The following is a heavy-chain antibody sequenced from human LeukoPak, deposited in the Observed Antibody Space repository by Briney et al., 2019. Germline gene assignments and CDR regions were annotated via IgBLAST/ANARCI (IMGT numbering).Heavy chain of an antibody. J-gene: IGHJ6*02. Sequence: ASVTVSCKASGYTFTKYAIQWVRQAPGQRLQWMGWINADNGNRKFSQKFQGRVTISRDTSASTVYMELSSLRSEDTAVYYCARDGAAAGRSDYGLDVWGQGTTVTVSS. V-gene: IGHV1-3*01. CDR2: INADNGNR. CDR3: ARDGAAAGRSDYGLDV. CDR1: GYTFTKYA. D-gene: IGHD6-13*01.